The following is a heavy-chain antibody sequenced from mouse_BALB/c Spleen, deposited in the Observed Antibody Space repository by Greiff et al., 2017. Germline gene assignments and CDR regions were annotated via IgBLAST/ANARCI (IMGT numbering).Heavy chain of an antibody. J-gene: IGHJ2*01. D-gene: IGHD1-1*01. CDR1: GFTFSSYG. Sequence: DVQLVESGGDLVKPGGSLKLSCAASGFTFSSYGMSWVRQTPDKRLEWVATISSGGSYTYYPDSVKGRFTISRDNAKNTLYLQMSSLKSEDTAMYYCARHITTVVDYWGQGTTLTVSS. CDR2: ISSGGSYT. CDR3: ARHITTVVDY. V-gene: IGHV5-6*01.